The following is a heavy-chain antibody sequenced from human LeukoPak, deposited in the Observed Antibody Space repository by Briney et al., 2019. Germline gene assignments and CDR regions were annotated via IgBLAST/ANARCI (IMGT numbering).Heavy chain of an antibody. Sequence: SQTLSLTYTLPGGSISSGVYYWSWIRQHPGKGLARSAFIFYTGSTYYNPSLKSRLTVSVHTSKNHFSLKLSSMTAADTAVYYCGRVPSVIDGFDIWGQGTMVTVSS. CDR2: IFYTGST. CDR3: GRVPSVIDGFDI. V-gene: IGHV4-31*03. CDR1: GGSISSGVYY. J-gene: IGHJ3*02. D-gene: IGHD2-21*01.